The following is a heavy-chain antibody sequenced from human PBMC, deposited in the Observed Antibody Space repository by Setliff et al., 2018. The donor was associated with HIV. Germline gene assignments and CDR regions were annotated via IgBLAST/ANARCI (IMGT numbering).Heavy chain of an antibody. CDR3: ARGQFRLRPDSLDL. J-gene: IGHJ4*03. CDR2: IWYDGGTK. V-gene: IGHV3-33*01. CDR1: GFPFSVHG. Sequence: EASGFPFSVHGMHWVRQSPGKGLEWLAVIWYDGGTKYYADSPQGRFTISRDDSKNSVYLQMNTLGAEDTAVYYCARGQFRLRPDSLDLWGQGTLVTVSS. D-gene: IGHD2-21*01.